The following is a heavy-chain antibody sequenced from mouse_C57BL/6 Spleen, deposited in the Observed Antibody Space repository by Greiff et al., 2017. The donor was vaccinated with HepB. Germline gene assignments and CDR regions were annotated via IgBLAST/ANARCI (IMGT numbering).Heavy chain of an antibody. Sequence: QVQLQQPGAELVMPGASVKLSCKASGYTFTSYWMHWVKQRPGQGLEWIGEIDPSDSYTNYNQKFKGKSTLTVDNSSSTAYMQLSSLTSEDSAVYYCARSHYGSPWYFDVWGTGTTVTVSS. D-gene: IGHD1-1*01. CDR3: ARSHYGSPWYFDV. CDR2: IDPSDSYT. CDR1: GYTFTSYW. V-gene: IGHV1-69*01. J-gene: IGHJ1*03.